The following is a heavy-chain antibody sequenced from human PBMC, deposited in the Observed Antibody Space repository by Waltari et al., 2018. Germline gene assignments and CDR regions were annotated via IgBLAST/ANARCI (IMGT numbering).Heavy chain of an antibody. CDR1: GFTFSSYG. CDR2: ISYDGSNK. Sequence: QVQLVESGGGVVQPGRSLRLSCAASGFTFSSYGMPWVRQAPGKGLEWVAVISYDGSNKYYADSVKGRFTISRDNSKNTLYLQMNSLRAEDTAVYYCAKARRVATMAFSDYWGQGTLVTVSS. D-gene: IGHD5-12*01. CDR3: AKARRVATMAFSDY. V-gene: IGHV3-30*18. J-gene: IGHJ4*02.